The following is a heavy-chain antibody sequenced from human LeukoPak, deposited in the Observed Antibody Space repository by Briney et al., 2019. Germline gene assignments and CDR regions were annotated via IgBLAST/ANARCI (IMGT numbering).Heavy chain of an antibody. CDR1: GVTFSSYS. V-gene: IGHV3-48*01. D-gene: IGHD4-23*01. CDR2: ISSSSSTV. Sequence: GGSLRLSCAASGVTFSSYSLNWVRQAPGKGLEWVSYISSSSSTVYYADSVKVRFSISKDYAKNSLYLQMNSLRAEDTAVYFCARDGGFGGNSDYYYMDVWGKGTTVTVSS. J-gene: IGHJ6*03. CDR3: ARDGGFGGNSDYYYMDV.